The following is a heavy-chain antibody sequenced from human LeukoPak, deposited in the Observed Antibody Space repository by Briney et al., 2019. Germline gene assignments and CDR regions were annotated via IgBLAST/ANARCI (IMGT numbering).Heavy chain of an antibody. J-gene: IGHJ6*03. Sequence: NPSETLCLTCAVYGGSFSGYYWSWIRQPPGKGLEWIGEINHSGSTNYNPSLKSRVTISVDTSKNQFSLKLSSVTAADTAVYYCARGPRAYCSSTSCYPYYYYYYYMDVWGKGTTVTVSS. V-gene: IGHV4-34*01. CDR2: INHSGST. D-gene: IGHD2-2*01. CDR1: GGSFSGYY. CDR3: ARGPRAYCSSTSCYPYYYYYYYMDV.